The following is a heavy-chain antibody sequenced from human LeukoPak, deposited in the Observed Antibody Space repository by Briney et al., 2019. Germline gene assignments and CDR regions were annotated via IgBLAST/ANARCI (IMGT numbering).Heavy chain of an antibody. J-gene: IGHJ5*02. V-gene: IGHV4-59*08. CDR1: GGSISSYY. CDR3: ARRVTSNCFDP. D-gene: IGHD4-23*01. Sequence: KPSETLSLTCTVSGGSISSYYWSWIRQPPGKGLEWIGYIYYSGSTNYNPSLKSRVTISVDTSKNQFSLKLSSVTAADTAVYYCARRVTSNCFDPWGQGTLVTVSS. CDR2: IYYSGST.